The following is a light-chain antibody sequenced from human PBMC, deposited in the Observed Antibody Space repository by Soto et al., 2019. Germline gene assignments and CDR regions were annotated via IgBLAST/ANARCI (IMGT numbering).Light chain of an antibody. CDR3: SSYTSSSTVV. CDR2: EVS. J-gene: IGLJ2*01. CDR1: SSDVGGYNY. Sequence: QSALTQPASVSXXXXXXXXXSCTGTSSDVGGYNYVSWYQQHPGKAPKLMIYEVSNRPSGVSNRFSGSKSGNTASLTISGLQAEDEADYYCSSYTSSSTVVFGGGTKLTVL. V-gene: IGLV2-14*01.